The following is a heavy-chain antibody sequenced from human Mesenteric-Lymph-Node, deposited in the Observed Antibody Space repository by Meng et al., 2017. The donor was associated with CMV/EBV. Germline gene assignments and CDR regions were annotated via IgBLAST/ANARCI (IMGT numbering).Heavy chain of an antibody. CDR2: ISYDGSNK. D-gene: IGHD3-3*01. CDR3: AKLPPYTIFGVVWGDY. CDR1: GFTFSSYA. J-gene: IGHJ4*02. V-gene: IGHV3-30*04. Sequence: GESLKISCAASGFTFSSYAMHWVRQAPGKGLEWVAVISYDGSNKYYADSVKGRFTISRDNSKNTLYLQMNSLRAEDTAVYYCAKLPPYTIFGVVWGDYWGQGTLVTVSS.